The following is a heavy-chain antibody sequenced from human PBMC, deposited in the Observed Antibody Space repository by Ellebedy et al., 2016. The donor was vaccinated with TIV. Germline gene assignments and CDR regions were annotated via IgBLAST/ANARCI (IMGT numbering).Heavy chain of an antibody. CDR3: ATVVSQAGLTNSYRFDF. V-gene: IGHV1-24*01. CDR1: GYTLSELS. D-gene: IGHD6-13*01. Sequence: ASVKVSXXVSGYTLSELSMHWVRQAPGKGLEWMGGFHPEDGETIYSQRFQGRVTMTEDTSTDTAYMELNNLRSEETAVYYCATVVSQAGLTNSYRFDFWGQGTLVTVSS. CDR2: FHPEDGET. J-gene: IGHJ4*02.